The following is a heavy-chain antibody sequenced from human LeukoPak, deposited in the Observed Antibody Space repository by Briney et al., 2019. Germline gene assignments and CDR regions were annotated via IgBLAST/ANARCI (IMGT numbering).Heavy chain of an antibody. J-gene: IGHJ4*02. CDR2: IKSKTDGGTT. CDR3: TTTFYYDSSGYYPVFDY. Sequence: GGSLRLSCAASGFIFSNAWMSWVRQAPGKGLEWVGRIKSKTDGGTTDYAAPVKGRFTISRDDSKNTLYLQMNSLKTVDTAVYYCTTTFYYDSSGYYPVFDYWGQGTLVTVSS. D-gene: IGHD3-22*01. V-gene: IGHV3-15*01. CDR1: GFIFSNAW.